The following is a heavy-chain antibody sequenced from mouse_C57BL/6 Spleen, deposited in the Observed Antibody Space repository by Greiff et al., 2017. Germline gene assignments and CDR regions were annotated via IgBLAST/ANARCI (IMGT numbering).Heavy chain of an antibody. J-gene: IGHJ2*01. CDR2: FYTGSGSI. V-gene: IGHV1-62-2*01. CDR1: GYTFTEYT. D-gene: IGHD1-1*01. Sequence: VQRVESGAELVKHGASVKLSCKASGYTFTEYTIHWVKQRSGQGLEWIGWFYTGSGSIKYNEKFKAKATLTTDKSSSTVYMELSRWTSEDSAVYFCARHEGDYYGSSYLFDYWGQGTTLTVSS. CDR3: ARHEGDYYGSSYLFDY.